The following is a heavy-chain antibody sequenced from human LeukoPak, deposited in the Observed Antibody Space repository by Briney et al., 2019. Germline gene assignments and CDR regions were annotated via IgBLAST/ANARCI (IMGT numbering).Heavy chain of an antibody. Sequence: PGGSLRLSCAASGFTFSAYAMAWVRQAPGGGLEWVSTISGSGGNTYSEDSVKGRFTISRDNSKNILYLQVNSLRAGDTAVYYCAKDYYYDSSGYYYGDAFDIWGQGTMVTVSS. V-gene: IGHV3-23*01. J-gene: IGHJ3*02. D-gene: IGHD3-22*01. CDR1: GFTFSAYA. CDR3: AKDYYYDSSGYYYGDAFDI. CDR2: ISGSGGNT.